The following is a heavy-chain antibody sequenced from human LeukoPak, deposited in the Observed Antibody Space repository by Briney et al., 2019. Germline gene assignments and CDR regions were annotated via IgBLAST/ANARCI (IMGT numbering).Heavy chain of an antibody. D-gene: IGHD3-16*02. CDR3: AKASSRGELSYRPFDY. CDR1: GFTFGSYA. CDR2: ISGSGGST. V-gene: IGHV3-23*01. J-gene: IGHJ4*02. Sequence: GGSLRLSCAASGFTFGSYAMYWVRQAPGKGLEWVSAISGSGGSTYYADSVKGRFTISRDNSKNTLYLQMNSLRAEDTAVYYCAKASSRGELSYRPFDYWGQGTLVTVSS.